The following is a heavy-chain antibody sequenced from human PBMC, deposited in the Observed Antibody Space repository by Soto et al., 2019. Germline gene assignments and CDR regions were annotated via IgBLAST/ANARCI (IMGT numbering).Heavy chain of an antibody. Sequence: EVQLVETGGGLIQPGGSLRLSCAASGFTFTRYSMNWVRQASGKGLEWVSSISSTTNYIYYGDSMKGRFTISRDNAKNSLYLEMNSLRAEDTAVYYCARESEDLTSNFDYWGQGTLVTVSS. J-gene: IGHJ4*02. V-gene: IGHV3-21*06. CDR2: ISSTTNYI. CDR1: GFTFTRYS. CDR3: ARESEDLTSNFDY.